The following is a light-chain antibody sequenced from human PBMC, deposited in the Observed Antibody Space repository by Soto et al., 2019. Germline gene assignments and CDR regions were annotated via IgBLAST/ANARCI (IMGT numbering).Light chain of an antibody. Sequence: QPVLTQPPSVSGAPGQRVTISCTGSSSNIGAGYDVHWYQQLPGTAPKLLIYGNSNRPSGVPDRFSGSKSGTSASRAITGLQAEDEADYYCQSYDSSLSGPVVFGGGTKLTVL. CDR1: SSNIGAGYD. V-gene: IGLV1-40*01. CDR3: QSYDSSLSGPVV. J-gene: IGLJ2*01. CDR2: GNS.